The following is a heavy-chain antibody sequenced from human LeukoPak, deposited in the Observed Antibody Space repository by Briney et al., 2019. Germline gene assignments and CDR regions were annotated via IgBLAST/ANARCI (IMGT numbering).Heavy chain of an antibody. V-gene: IGHV4-34*01. D-gene: IGHD5-18*01. CDR1: GGSFSGYY. CDR2: IDNSGSS. CDR3: ARREVVDTAMVGDF. J-gene: IGHJ4*02. Sequence: SETLSLTCAVYGGSFSGYYWSWLRQPPGKGLEWIGGIDNSGSSNYNPSLKSRATISVDTSKNQFSLKVNSVTAADTAVYYCARREVVDTAMVGDFWGQGSLVTVSS.